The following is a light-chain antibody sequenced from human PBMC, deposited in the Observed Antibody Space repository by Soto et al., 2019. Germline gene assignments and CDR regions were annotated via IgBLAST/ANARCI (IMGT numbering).Light chain of an antibody. CDR1: SSTIGSNP. CDR2: SHD. CDR3: AVWGNKLDGPGV. Sequence: QSVLTQPPSASGPPGQRVTISCSGSSSTIGSNPVNWYQQLPGTAPKLLIYSHDQRPLGVPDRFSASRAGTSASLAISGLQPGDEGMYYCAVWGNKLDGPGVFGGGTKLTVL. J-gene: IGLJ3*02. V-gene: IGLV1-44*01.